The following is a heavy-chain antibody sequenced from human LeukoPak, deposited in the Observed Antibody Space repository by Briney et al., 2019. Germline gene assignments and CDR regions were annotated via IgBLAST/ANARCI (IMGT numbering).Heavy chain of an antibody. CDR1: GFTFSSYG. Sequence: GGSLRLSCAASGFTFSSYGMHWVRQAPGKGLEWVAVIWYDGSNKYYADSVKGRFTISRDNSKNTLYLQMNSLRAEDTAVYYCARAERGYVWDYWGQGTLVTVSS. CDR3: ARAERGYVWDY. J-gene: IGHJ4*02. CDR2: IWYDGSNK. D-gene: IGHD3-16*01. V-gene: IGHV3-33*01.